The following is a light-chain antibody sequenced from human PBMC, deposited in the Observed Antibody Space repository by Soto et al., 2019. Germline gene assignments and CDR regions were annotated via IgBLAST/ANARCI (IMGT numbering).Light chain of an antibody. Sequence: DILLTQSPSSLSASVGDRVSITCRTSQSISSYLNWYQQKPGEAPTLLIYRASTLQSGVPSRFSGSESGTEFTLTISSLQPEDFATYYCQQSYRLWTFGQGTKVDIK. CDR1: QSISSY. CDR2: RAS. V-gene: IGKV1-39*01. CDR3: QQSYRLWT. J-gene: IGKJ1*01.